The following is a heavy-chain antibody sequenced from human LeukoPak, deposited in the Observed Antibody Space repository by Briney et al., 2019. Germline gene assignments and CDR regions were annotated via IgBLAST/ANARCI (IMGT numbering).Heavy chain of an antibody. CDR1: GGFISSYY. CDR2: IYYSENT. J-gene: IGHJ4*02. Sequence: SATLSPTWTVSGGFISSYYWSWVRQPAGKVMEWLGYIYYSENTSYNPCLKSRVTISVETSKNLYSQRLSSVTAADTAVYYCARSLTTVIYYYFDYWGQGTVVTVSS. CDR3: ARSLTTVIYYYFDY. D-gene: IGHD4-11*01. V-gene: IGHV4-59*08.